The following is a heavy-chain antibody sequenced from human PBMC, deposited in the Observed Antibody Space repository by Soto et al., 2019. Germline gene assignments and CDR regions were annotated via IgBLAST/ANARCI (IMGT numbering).Heavy chain of an antibody. CDR2: ISAYNGNT. Sequence: ASVKVSCKASGYTFTSYGISWVRQAPGQGLEWMGWISAYNGNTNYAQKHQGRVTMTTDTSTSTAYMELRSLRSDDTAVYYCARINYDILTGSDLYGMDVWGQGTTVTVSS. CDR1: GYTFTSYG. V-gene: IGHV1-18*01. CDR3: ARINYDILTGSDLYGMDV. D-gene: IGHD3-9*01. J-gene: IGHJ6*02.